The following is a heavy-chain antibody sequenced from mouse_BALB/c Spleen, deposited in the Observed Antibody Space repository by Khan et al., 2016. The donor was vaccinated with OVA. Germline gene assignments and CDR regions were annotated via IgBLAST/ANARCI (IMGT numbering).Heavy chain of an antibody. CDR3: ARTARIKY. D-gene: IGHD1-2*01. CDR1: GYSITSGYG. CDR2: ISYSGST. J-gene: IGHJ2*01. Sequence: VQLQQSGPGLVKPSQSLSLTCTVTGYSITSGYGWNWIRQFPGNKLEWLGYISYSGSTNYNPSLKSRISITRDTSKNQFFLQLNSVTTEDTATYYCARTARIKYWGQGTTLTVSS. V-gene: IGHV3-2*02.